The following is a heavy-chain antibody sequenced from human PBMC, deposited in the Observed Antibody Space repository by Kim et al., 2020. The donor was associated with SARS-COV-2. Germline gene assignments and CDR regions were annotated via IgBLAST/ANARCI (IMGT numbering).Heavy chain of an antibody. CDR3: AKVGVSFGEFHYVDH. J-gene: IGHJ4*02. V-gene: IGHV3-23*01. D-gene: IGHD3-10*01. Sequence: SVKGRFTVSRDYSKNTLHLQMDSLSAEDTAVYYGAKVGVSFGEFHYVDHWGQGTLVTVSS.